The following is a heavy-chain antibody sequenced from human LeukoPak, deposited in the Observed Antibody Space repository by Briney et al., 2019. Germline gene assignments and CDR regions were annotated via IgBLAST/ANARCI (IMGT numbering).Heavy chain of an antibody. V-gene: IGHV5-51*01. D-gene: IGHD3-16*01. CDR2: IYPGDSDT. CDR1: ENAFKNHW. CDR3: ARFVITFGYFDF. Sequence: GESLKISCKGSENAFKNHWVAWVRQMPGKGLEWMGIIYPGDSDTRYSPSFRGQVTMSADSSITTAYLQWSSLKASDTAIYYCARFVITFGYFDFCGPGTLVTVSS. J-gene: IGHJ4*02.